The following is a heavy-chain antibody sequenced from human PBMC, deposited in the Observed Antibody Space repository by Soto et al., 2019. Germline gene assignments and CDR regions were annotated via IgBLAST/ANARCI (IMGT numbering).Heavy chain of an antibody. CDR3: AKGRLLSSYYHYYGMDV. CDR1: GFTFNGYG. CDR2: ISYDGTNK. D-gene: IGHD2-15*01. Sequence: QVQLVESGGGVVQPGRSLRLSCAASGFTFNGYGMHWVRQAPGKGLEWVAVISYDGTNKYYADSVKGRFTISRDNSKNTLYLQMSSLRGEDTAVYYCAKGRLLSSYYHYYGMDVWGQGTTVTVSS. V-gene: IGHV3-30*18. J-gene: IGHJ6*02.